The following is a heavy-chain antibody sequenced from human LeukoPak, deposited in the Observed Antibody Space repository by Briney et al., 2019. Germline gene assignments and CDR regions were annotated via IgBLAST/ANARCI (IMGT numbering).Heavy chain of an antibody. CDR1: GGSISSRTYY. Sequence: PSETLSLTCSVSGGSISSRTYYWGWIRQPPGMGLEWIGSIYYSGSTYYNPSLKSRVTISVDTSKNQFSLKLSSVTAADTAVYYCARGFRFRSYFDYWGQGTLVTVSS. J-gene: IGHJ4*02. V-gene: IGHV4-39*01. CDR3: ARGFRFRSYFDY. CDR2: IYYSGST. D-gene: IGHD3-10*01.